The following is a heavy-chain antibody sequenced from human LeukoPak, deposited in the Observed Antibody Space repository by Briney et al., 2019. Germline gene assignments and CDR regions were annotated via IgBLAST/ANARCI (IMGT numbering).Heavy chain of an antibody. V-gene: IGHV4-34*01. D-gene: IGHD3-16*02. CDR3: ARGRGYYDYVSGSYRPRDAFDI. CDR2: INHSGST. J-gene: IGHJ3*02. CDR1: GGSFSGYY. Sequence: SETLSLTCTVYGGSFSGYYWSWIRQPPGKGLEWIGEINHSGSTNYNPSLKSRVTISVDTSKNQFSLKLSSVTAADTAVYYCARGRGYYDYVSGSYRPRDAFDIWGQGTMVTVSS.